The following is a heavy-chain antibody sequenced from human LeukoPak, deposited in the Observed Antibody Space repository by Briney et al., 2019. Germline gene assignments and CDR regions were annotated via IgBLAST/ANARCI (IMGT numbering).Heavy chain of an antibody. CDR3: ARLHLVSSGWYPMADS. J-gene: IGHJ4*02. CDR2: IYTSGST. V-gene: IGHV4-61*02. Sequence: SETLSLTCTVSGGSISSGNYYWSWIRQPAGKGLEWIGRIYTSGSTYYNPSLKSRVTISVDTSKNQFSLKLSSVTAADTAVYYCARLHLVSSGWYPMADSWGQGTLVTVSS. CDR1: GGSISSGNYY. D-gene: IGHD6-19*01.